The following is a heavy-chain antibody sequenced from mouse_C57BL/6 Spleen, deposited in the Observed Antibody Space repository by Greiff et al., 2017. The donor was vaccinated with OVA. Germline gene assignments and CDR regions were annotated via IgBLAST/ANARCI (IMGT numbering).Heavy chain of an antibody. V-gene: IGHV5-16*01. CDR3: ARDPYGSDWYFDV. D-gene: IGHD1-1*01. Sequence: EVKLVESEGGLVQPGSSMKLSCTASGFTFSDYYMAWVRQVPEKGLEWVANINYDGSSTYYLDSLKSRFILSRDNAKNILYLKRSSLKSEDTATYYCARDPYGSDWYFDVWGTGTTVTVSS. J-gene: IGHJ1*03. CDR1: GFTFSDYY. CDR2: INYDGSST.